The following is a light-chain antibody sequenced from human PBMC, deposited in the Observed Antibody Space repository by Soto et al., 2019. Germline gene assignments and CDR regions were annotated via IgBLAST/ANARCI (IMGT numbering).Light chain of an antibody. CDR2: DDN. V-gene: IGLV1-51*01. J-gene: IGLJ1*01. CDR3: GSWDSSLSAYV. Sequence: QSVLTQPPSVSAAPGQKVTISCSGSSSNIGGNSVSWYQQLPGTAPKLLIYDDNKRPSGIPDRFSGPKSGTSATLGITGFQTGDEADYYCGSWDSSLSAYVFGTGAKSPS. CDR1: SSNIGGNS.